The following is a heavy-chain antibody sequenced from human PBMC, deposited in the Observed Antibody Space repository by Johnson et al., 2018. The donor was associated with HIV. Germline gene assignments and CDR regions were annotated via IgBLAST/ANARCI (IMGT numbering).Heavy chain of an antibody. V-gene: IGHV3-30*19. CDR3: GRDINYSNYVTDAFDI. CDR2: ISYDGSNK. CDR1: GLAFSSYG. Sequence: QVHLVESGGGVVQPGGSLRLSCAASGLAFSSYGMHWVRQAPGKGLEWVAVISYDGSNKYYADSVKGRFTISRDSSKNTLYLQMNSLRAEDTAVYYCGRDINYSNYVTDAFDIWGQGTVVTVSS. J-gene: IGHJ3*02. D-gene: IGHD4-11*01.